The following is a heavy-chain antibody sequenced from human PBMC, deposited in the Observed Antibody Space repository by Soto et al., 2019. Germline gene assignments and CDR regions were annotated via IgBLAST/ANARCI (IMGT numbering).Heavy chain of an antibody. D-gene: IGHD4-17*01. V-gene: IGHV1-18*01. CDR3: ARDEGGDGWFDP. Sequence: ASVKVSCKGSGGTFSTYVISWVRQAPGQGLEWMGWISAYNGNTNYAQKLQGRVTMTTDTSTSTAYMELRSLRSDDTAVYYCARDEGGDGWFDPWGQGTLVTVSS. J-gene: IGHJ5*02. CDR2: ISAYNGNT. CDR1: GGTFSTYV.